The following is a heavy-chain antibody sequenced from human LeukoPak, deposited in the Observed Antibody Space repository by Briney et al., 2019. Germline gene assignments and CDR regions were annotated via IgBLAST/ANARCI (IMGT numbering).Heavy chain of an antibody. CDR3: ARDIRGYCSGGSCQMSYYFDY. J-gene: IGHJ4*02. CDR2: IYHSGST. CDR1: GYSISSGYY. V-gene: IGHV4-38-2*02. Sequence: SETLSLTCTVSGYSISSGYYWGWIRQPPGKGLEWIGSIYHSGSTYYNPSLKSRVTISVDTSKNQFSLKLSSVTAADTAVYYCARDIRGYCSGGSCQMSYYFDYWGQGTLVTVSS. D-gene: IGHD2-15*01.